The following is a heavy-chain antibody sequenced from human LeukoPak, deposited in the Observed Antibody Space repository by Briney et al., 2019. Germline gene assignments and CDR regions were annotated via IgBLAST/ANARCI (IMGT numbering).Heavy chain of an antibody. V-gene: IGHV3-21*01. Sequence: GGSLRLSCAASGFTFSSYSMNWVRQAPGKGLEWVSSISSSSSYIYYADSVKGRFTISRDNAKNSLYLQMSSLRAEDTAVYYCARYKRAARPYYFDYWGQGTLVTVSS. CDR1: GFTFSSYS. CDR3: ARYKRAARPYYFDY. D-gene: IGHD6-6*01. J-gene: IGHJ4*02. CDR2: ISSSSSYI.